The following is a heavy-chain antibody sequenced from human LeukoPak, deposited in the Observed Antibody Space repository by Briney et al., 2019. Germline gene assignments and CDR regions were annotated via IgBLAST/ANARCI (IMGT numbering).Heavy chain of an antibody. Sequence: SETLSLTCTVSGGSISSGGYYWSWIRQHPGKGLEWIGYIYYSGSTYYNPSLKSRVTISVDTSKNQFSLKLSSVTAADTAVYYCAIVGYSYGHDYWGQGTLVTVSS. D-gene: IGHD5-18*01. CDR2: IYYSGST. J-gene: IGHJ4*02. CDR3: AIVGYSYGHDY. V-gene: IGHV4-31*03. CDR1: GGSISSGGYY.